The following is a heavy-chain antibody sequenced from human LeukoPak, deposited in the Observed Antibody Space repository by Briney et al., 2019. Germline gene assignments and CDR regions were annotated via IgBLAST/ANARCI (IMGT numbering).Heavy chain of an antibody. CDR1: GFTFSSYA. CDR2: ISSDGSNA. J-gene: IGHJ4*02. CDR3: AKDLSGRKGPFDY. D-gene: IGHD3-10*01. V-gene: IGHV3-30*04. Sequence: GRSLRLSCAASGFTFSSYAMHWVRQAPGKGLEWVAVISSDGSNAYYADSVKGRFTMSRDNSKNTLFVQMNSLRAEDTAVYYCAKDLSGRKGPFDYWGQGTLVTVSS.